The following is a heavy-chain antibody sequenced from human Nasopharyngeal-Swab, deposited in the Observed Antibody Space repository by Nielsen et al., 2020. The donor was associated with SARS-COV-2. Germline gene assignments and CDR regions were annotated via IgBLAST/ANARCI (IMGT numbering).Heavy chain of an antibody. V-gene: IGHV3-74*01. CDR2: INSDGSST. Sequence: GESLKISCAASGFTFSSYWMHWVRQAPGKGLVWVSRINSDGSSTSYADSVKGRFTISRDNAKNSLYLQMNSLRAEDTAVYYCARVKWELLTVSFDIWGQGTMVTVSS. J-gene: IGHJ3*02. CDR1: GFTFSSYW. D-gene: IGHD1-26*01. CDR3: ARVKWELLTVSFDI.